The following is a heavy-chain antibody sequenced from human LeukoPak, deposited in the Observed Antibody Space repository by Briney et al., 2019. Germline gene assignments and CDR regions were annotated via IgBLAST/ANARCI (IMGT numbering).Heavy chain of an antibody. D-gene: IGHD6-13*01. Sequence: SSETLSLTCTVSGGSISSSSYYWGWIRQPPGKGLEWIGSIYYSGSTYYNPSLKSRVTISVDTSKNQFSLKLSSVTAADTAVYYCARVCVGAAFDYWGQGTLVTVSS. CDR2: IYYSGST. CDR1: GGSISSSSYY. J-gene: IGHJ4*02. V-gene: IGHV4-39*07. CDR3: ARVCVGAAFDY.